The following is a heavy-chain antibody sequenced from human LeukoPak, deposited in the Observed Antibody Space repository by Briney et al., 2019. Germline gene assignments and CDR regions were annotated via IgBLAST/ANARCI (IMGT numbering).Heavy chain of an antibody. CDR2: IYTSGST. CDR1: GGSISSSSYY. J-gene: IGHJ4*02. CDR3: ARELRGSWPFDC. Sequence: SETLSLTCTVSGGSISSSSYYWGWIRQPPGKGLEWIGRIYTSGSTNYNPSLKSRVTMSVDTSKNQFSLKLSSVTAADTAVYYCARELRGSWPFDCWGQGTLVTVSS. V-gene: IGHV4-39*07. D-gene: IGHD1-26*01.